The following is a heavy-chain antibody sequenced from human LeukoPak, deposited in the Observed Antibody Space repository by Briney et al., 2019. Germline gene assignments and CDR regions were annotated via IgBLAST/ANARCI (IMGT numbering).Heavy chain of an antibody. CDR2: ISYYGSDE. V-gene: IGHV3-30*03. CDR3: ATARKPALVVAATPSPRYYYLLDV. J-gene: IGHJ6*02. CDR1: GFTLTSYA. D-gene: IGHD2-15*01. Sequence: TGRPLRLSCAASGFTLTSYAMHWVRQAPGQGLEWVALISYYGSDEYYADSVKGRFTISRDNSKNTLFLQMNGLRPQDTAVYYCATARKPALVVAATPSPRYYYLLDVWGQGTTVTVSS.